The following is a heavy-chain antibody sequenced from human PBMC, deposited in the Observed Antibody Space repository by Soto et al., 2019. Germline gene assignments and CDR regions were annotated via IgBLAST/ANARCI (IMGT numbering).Heavy chain of an antibody. CDR2: IIPIFGTA. D-gene: IGHD2-15*01. V-gene: IGHV1-69*01. J-gene: IGHJ4*02. CDR3: ARDLPSSGGSVLAGVH. Sequence: QVQLVQSGAEVKKPGSSVKVSCNASGGTFSSYAISWVRQAPGQGLEWMGGIIPIFGTANYAQKFQGRVTITADESTSTADMELSSLRSEDTAVYYCARDLPSSGGSVLAGVHWGQGTLVTVSS. CDR1: GGTFSSYA.